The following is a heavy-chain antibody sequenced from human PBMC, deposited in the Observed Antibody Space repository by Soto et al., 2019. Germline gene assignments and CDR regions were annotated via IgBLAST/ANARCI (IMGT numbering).Heavy chain of an antibody. J-gene: IGHJ5*02. CDR1: GYTFTSYA. D-gene: IGHD1-26*01. V-gene: IGHV1-3*01. CDR2: INAGNGNT. Sequence: ASVKVSCKASGYTFTSYAIHWVRQAPGQRLEWMGWINAGNGNTKYSQKFQDRVTITRDTSASTAYMELSSLRSEDTAVYYCARDRELSARWFDPWGQGTLVTVSS. CDR3: ARDRELSARWFDP.